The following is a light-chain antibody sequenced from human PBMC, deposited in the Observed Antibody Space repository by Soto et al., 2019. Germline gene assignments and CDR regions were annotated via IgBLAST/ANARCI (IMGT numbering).Light chain of an antibody. Sequence: DIQMTQSPSSLSASVGDRVTITCRASQSIASYLNWYQQKPGKAHRLLIYAEYTWQGGIQSRFSGSGSGTEFTLTIRGLQSEDSAVYFCKQYNNWPFSFGQGTRLEIK. V-gene: IGKV1-39*01. J-gene: IGKJ5*01. CDR3: KQYNNWPFS. CDR2: AEY. CDR1: QSIASY.